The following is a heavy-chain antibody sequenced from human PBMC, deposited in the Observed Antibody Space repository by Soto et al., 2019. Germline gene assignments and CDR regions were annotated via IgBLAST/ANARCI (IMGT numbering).Heavy chain of an antibody. J-gene: IGHJ4*02. CDR1: GFTFSSYS. Sequence: VQLVESGGGLVQPGGSLRLSCAASGFTFSSYSMNWVRQAPGKGLEWVSYISSSSSTIYYADSVKGRFTISRDNAKNSLYLQMNSLRDEDTAVYYCATYYYDSSGYYFLGYWGQGTLVTVSS. CDR3: ATYYYDSSGYYFLGY. V-gene: IGHV3-48*02. D-gene: IGHD3-22*01. CDR2: ISSSSSTI.